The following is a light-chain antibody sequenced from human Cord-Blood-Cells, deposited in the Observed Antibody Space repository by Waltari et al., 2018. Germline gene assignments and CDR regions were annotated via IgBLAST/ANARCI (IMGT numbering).Light chain of an antibody. CDR3: QQSYSTPRT. CDR1: QSISSY. J-gene: IGKJ3*01. Sequence: DIQMTQSPSSLSASVGASVTITCRASQSISSYLNWYQQKPGKAPKLLIYAASSLQSGVPSRFSGSGSGTDFTLTISSLQPEDFATYYCQQSYSTPRTFGPGTKVDIK. V-gene: IGKV1-39*01. CDR2: AAS.